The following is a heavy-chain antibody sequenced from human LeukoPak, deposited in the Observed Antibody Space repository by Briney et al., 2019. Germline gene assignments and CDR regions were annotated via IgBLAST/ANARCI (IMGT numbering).Heavy chain of an antibody. Sequence: GGSLRLPCAASGLTFSSYEMRWVRQAPEKGLEWVSYIRSSGSTIYYADFVKGRFTISRDNAKNTLYLQMNSLRADDTAVYYCARDSRYSRGQENDYWGQGTLVTVSS. CDR3: ARDSRYSRGQENDY. CDR1: GLTFSSYE. CDR2: IRSSGSTI. J-gene: IGHJ4*02. D-gene: IGHD6-19*01. V-gene: IGHV3-48*03.